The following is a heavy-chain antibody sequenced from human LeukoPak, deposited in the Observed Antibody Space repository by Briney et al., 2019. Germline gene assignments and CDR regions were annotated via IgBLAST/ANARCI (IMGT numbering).Heavy chain of an antibody. CDR1: GGSFSGYY. CDR3: AAGCSSTSCYWYYYTDV. J-gene: IGHJ6*03. D-gene: IGHD2-2*01. Sequence: SESLSLTCAVYGGSFSGYYWSWIRQPPGKGLEWIGEINQSGSTNYNPSLKSRVTISVDTSKRQFSLRLSPVTAADTAVYYCAAGCSSTSCYWYYYTDVWGKGTTVTVSS. CDR2: INQSGST. V-gene: IGHV4-34*01.